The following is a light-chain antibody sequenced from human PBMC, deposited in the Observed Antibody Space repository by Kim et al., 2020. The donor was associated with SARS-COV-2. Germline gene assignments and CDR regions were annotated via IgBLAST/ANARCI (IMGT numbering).Light chain of an antibody. J-gene: IGKJ1*01. CDR2: HAS. Sequence: ASAGDRITITCQASQDISNYLNWYQQKPGKAPKVLIYHASILETGVPSRFSGSGSGTDFSFTISSLQPDDIGTYFCQQYDDVPRTFGQGTKVDIK. V-gene: IGKV1-33*01. CDR1: QDISNY. CDR3: QQYDDVPRT.